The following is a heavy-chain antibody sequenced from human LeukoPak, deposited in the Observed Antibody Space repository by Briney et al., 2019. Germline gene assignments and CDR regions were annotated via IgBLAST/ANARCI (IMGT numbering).Heavy chain of an antibody. D-gene: IGHD6-19*01. CDR1: GYSFITYD. CDR2: MNPNSGHT. CDR3: ARVPRTAVAI. J-gene: IGHJ3*02. Sequence: ASVKVSCKASGYSFITYDINWVRQATGQGLEWMGYMNPNSGHTGYAQKFQGRVTMTRNTSISTAHMELSSLRSEDTAVYYCARVPRTAVAIWGQGTMVTVSS. V-gene: IGHV1-8*01.